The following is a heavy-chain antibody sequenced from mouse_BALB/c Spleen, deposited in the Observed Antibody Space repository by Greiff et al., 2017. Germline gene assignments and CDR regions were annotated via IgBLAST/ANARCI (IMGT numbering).Heavy chain of an antibody. D-gene: IGHD1-1*01. CDR2: ISSGSSTI. J-gene: IGHJ4*01. CDR1: GFTFSSFG. V-gene: IGHV5-17*02. CDR3: ARRGVYGSSYYAMDY. Sequence: EVQLVESGGGLVQPGGSRKLSCAASGFTFSSFGMHWVRQAPEKGLEWVAYISSGSSTIYYADTVKGRFTISRDNPKNTLFLQMTSLRSEDTAMYYCARRGVYGSSYYAMDYWGQGTSVTVSS.